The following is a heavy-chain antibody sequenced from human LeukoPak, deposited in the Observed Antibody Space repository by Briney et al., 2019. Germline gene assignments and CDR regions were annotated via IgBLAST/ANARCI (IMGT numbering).Heavy chain of an antibody. D-gene: IGHD3-10*01. V-gene: IGHV1-69-2*01. CDR1: EYSFTDYY. J-gene: IGHJ4*02. CDR2: INPEDGET. Sequence: ASVKISCKVSEYSFTDYYMHWIQQAPGKGLEWMGLINPEDGETIYAEKFHGRVTITADTSTDTTYMELNSLRSEDTATYYCATAGGFEDLKSGFFDYWGQGSLVTVSS. CDR3: ATAGGFEDLKSGFFDY.